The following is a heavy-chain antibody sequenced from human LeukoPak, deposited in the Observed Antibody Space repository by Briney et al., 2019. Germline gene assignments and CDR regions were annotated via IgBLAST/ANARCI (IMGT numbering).Heavy chain of an antibody. J-gene: IGHJ3*02. CDR3: AHESASGTSTAAFDI. CDR1: GFSLSTRGEG. V-gene: IGHV2-5*02. CDR2: IFWGGDE. Sequence: AGPTLSNPTPTLTLTCTFSGFSLSTRGEGVGWIRQLPGKALEWLAHIFWGGDERYSPSLQSRLTITKDTSKNQVVLTMTKMDPVDTATYCCAHESASGTSTAAFDIWGQGTMVTVSS. D-gene: IGHD3-10*01.